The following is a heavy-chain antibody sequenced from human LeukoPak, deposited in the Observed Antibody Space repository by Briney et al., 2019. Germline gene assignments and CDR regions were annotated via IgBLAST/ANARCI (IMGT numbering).Heavy chain of an antibody. CDR1: GGSISSSSYY. CDR3: ARDLITIFGVRYSGGAFDI. Sequence: SETLSLTCTVSGGSISSSSYYWGWIRQPPGKGLEWIGSIYYSGSTYYNPSLKSRVTISVDTSKNQFSLKLSSVTAADTAVYYCARDLITIFGVRYSGGAFDIWGQGTMVTVSS. V-gene: IGHV4-39*07. J-gene: IGHJ3*02. CDR2: IYYSGST. D-gene: IGHD3-3*01.